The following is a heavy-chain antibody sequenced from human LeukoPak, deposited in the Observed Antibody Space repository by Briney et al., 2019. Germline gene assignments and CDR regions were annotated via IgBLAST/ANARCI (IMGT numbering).Heavy chain of an antibody. J-gene: IGHJ5*02. CDR2: IYPGDSET. CDR1: GYSFTSYW. CDR3: ARRGSYYWFDP. D-gene: IGHD1-26*01. V-gene: IGHV5-51*01. Sequence: GASLQISCKGSGYSFTSYWIGWVRQMPGKGLEWMGIIYPGDSETRYSPSFEGQVTISADTSISTVFLQWNSLKSSDTAMYYCARRGSYYWFDPWGQGTLVTVSS.